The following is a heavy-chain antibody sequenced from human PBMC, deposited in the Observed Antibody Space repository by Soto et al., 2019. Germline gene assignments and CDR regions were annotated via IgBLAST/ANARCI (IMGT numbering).Heavy chain of an antibody. CDR3: AKIYGDYSYYYYYMDV. D-gene: IGHD4-17*01. CDR2: ISGSGGST. CDR1: GFTFSSYA. Sequence: GGSLRLSCAASGFTFSSYAMXWVRQAPGKGLEWVSAISGSGGSTYYADSVKGRFTISRDNSKNTLYLQMNSLRAEDTAVYYCAKIYGDYSYYYYYMDVWGKGTTVTVSS. J-gene: IGHJ6*03. V-gene: IGHV3-23*01.